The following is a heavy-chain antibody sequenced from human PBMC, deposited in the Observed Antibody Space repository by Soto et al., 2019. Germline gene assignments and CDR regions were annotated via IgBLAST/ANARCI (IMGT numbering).Heavy chain of an antibody. CDR1: GFTFSDHY. V-gene: IGHV3-72*01. CDR3: ARARGDSSGYYDY. J-gene: IGHJ4*02. CDR2: TRNKANSYTT. D-gene: IGHD3-22*01. Sequence: EVQLVESGGGLVQPGGSLRLSCAASGFTFSDHYMDWVRQAPGKGLEWVDRTRNKANSYTTEYAGSVKGRFTISRDDSKNSLYLQMNSLKTEDTAVYYCARARGDSSGYYDYWGQGTLVTVSS.